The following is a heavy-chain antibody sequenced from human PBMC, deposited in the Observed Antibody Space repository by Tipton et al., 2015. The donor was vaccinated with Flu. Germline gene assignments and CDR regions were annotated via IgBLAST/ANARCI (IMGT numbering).Heavy chain of an antibody. CDR2: INHSGSS. Sequence: TLSLTCSVYGGSFSGYYWSWIRQPPGKGLEWIGEINHSGSSYYNPSLKSRVILSVDTSKNQLSLKLSSVTAADTAVYYCARGRGDGYNYVAYWGQGTLVTVSS. CDR1: GGSFSGYY. V-gene: IGHV4-34*01. D-gene: IGHD5-24*01. J-gene: IGHJ4*02. CDR3: ARGRGDGYNYVAY.